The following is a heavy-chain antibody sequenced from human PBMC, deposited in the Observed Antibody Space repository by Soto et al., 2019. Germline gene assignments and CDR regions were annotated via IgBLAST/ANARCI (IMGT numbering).Heavy chain of an antibody. D-gene: IGHD3-22*01. CDR1: GGTFDNYA. V-gene: IGHV1-69*12. J-gene: IGHJ6*02. Sequence: QVQLVQSRAEVKKPGSSVKVSCKASGGTFDNYAITWVRQAPGQGLEWMAGIIPMLDSVNYAEKFQDRVTITADESTSTAYMEVSSLRSEDTAVYYCARTYHYDSLGKTYFYYGMDVWGQGTTVTVSS. CDR2: IIPMLDSV. CDR3: ARTYHYDSLGKTYFYYGMDV.